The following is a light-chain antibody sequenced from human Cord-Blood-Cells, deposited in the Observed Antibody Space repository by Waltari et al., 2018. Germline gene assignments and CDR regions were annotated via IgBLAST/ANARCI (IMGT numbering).Light chain of an antibody. V-gene: IGLV2-14*01. CDR1: SSDVGGYTY. CDR3: SSYTSSSTLV. J-gene: IGLJ1*01. CDR2: DVR. Sequence: QSALTPPASVSGSPGQPLTISCTGTSSDVGGYTYVSWYQQHPGKAPKLMIYDVRNRPSGVSNRFSGSKSGNTASLTISGLQAEDKADYYCSSYTSSSTLVFGTGTKVTVL.